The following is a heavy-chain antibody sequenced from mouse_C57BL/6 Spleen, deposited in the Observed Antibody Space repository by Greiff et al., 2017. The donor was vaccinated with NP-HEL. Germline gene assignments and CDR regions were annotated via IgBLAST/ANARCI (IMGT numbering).Heavy chain of an antibody. CDR1: EYAFTNYL. D-gene: IGHD2-3*01. J-gene: IGHJ3*01. V-gene: IGHV1-54*01. CDR2: INPGSGGT. CDR3: ARWGLYDGYYRFAY. Sequence: QVQLKESGAELVRPGTSVKVSCKASEYAFTNYLIEWVKQRPGQGLEWIGVINPGSGGTNYNEKFKGKATLTADKSSSTAYMQLSSLTSEDSAVYFCARWGLYDGYYRFAYWGQGTLVTVSA.